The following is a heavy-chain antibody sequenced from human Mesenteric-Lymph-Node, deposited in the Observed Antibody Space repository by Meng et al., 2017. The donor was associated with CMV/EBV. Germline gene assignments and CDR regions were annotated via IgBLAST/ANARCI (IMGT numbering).Heavy chain of an antibody. J-gene: IGHJ3*02. D-gene: IGHD2-2*01. CDR3: ARVTPYCSSTSCYPGAFDI. V-gene: IGHV4-59*01. Sequence: GSLRLSCTVSGGSISSYYWSWIRQPPGKGLRWIGYIYYSGSTNYNPSLKSRVTISVDTSKNQFSLRLSSVTAADTAVYYCARVTPYCSSTSCYPGAFDIWGQGTMVTVSS. CDR2: IYYSGST. CDR1: GGSISSYY.